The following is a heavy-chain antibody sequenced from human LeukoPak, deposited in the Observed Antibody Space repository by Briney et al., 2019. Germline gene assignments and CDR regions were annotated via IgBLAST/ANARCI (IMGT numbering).Heavy chain of an antibody. CDR1: GYTFTLYY. V-gene: IGHV1-2*02. CDR3: ARDERYDSSGYPFDY. CDR2: INPNSGGT. J-gene: IGHJ4*02. D-gene: IGHD3-22*01. Sequence: GASVKVSCKSSGYTFTLYYIHWVRQAPGQGLEWMGWINPNSGGTNYAQKFQGRVTMTRDTSISTAYMELSRLRSDDTAVYYCARDERYDSSGYPFDYWGQGTLVTVSS.